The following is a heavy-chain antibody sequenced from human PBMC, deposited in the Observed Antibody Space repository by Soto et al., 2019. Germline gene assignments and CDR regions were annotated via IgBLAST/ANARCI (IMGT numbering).Heavy chain of an antibody. V-gene: IGHV3-74*01. CDR3: AIVRRGGYFDY. D-gene: IGHD3-16*01. CDR2: INSDGSST. Sequence: PGGSLELSCSDSGYTFGNFWLNCFRQAPGKGLVWVSRINSDGSSTSYADSVKGRFTISRDNAKNTLYLQMNSLRAEDTAVYYCAIVRRGGYFDYWGQGTLVTVSS. CDR1: GYTFGNFW. J-gene: IGHJ4*02.